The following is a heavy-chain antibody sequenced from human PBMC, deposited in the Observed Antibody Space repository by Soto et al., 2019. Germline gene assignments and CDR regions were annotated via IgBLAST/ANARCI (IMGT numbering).Heavy chain of an antibody. CDR2: IIPIFGTA. Sequence: QVQLVQSGAEVKKPGSSVKVSCKASGGTFSSYAISWVRQAPGQGLEWMGGIIPIFGTANYAQKFQGRVTITADESTSTAYMELSSLRSEDTAVYYRARALNYYDSSAPTGDWFDPWGQGTLVTVSS. J-gene: IGHJ5*02. V-gene: IGHV1-69*01. CDR3: ARALNYYDSSAPTGDWFDP. D-gene: IGHD3-22*01. CDR1: GGTFSSYA.